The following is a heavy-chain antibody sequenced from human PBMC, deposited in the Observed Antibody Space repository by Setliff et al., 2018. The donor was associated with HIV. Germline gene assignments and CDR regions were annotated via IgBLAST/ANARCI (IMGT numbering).Heavy chain of an antibody. Sequence: PGGSLRLSCTAPGSTFNFFAVSWVRQAPGKGLEWISGISGCGSGSRTDYVDSVKGRFTISTDNSKNTLYLQMNSLRAEDTAVYYCAKPLTQWGVSPYHYAFGVWGQGTTVTVSS. V-gene: IGHV3-23*01. D-gene: IGHD1-26*01. CDR1: GSTFNFFA. CDR3: AKPLTQWGVSPYHYAFGV. J-gene: IGHJ6*02. CDR2: ISGCGSGSRT.